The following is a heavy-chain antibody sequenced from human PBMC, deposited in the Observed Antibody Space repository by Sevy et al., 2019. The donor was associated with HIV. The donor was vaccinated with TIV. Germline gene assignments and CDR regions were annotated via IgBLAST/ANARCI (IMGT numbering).Heavy chain of an antibody. CDR2: IYPGDSES. CDR3: VRRRGNWNDPWFDT. V-gene: IGHV5-51*01. D-gene: IGHD1-20*01. J-gene: IGHJ5*02. Sequence: GECLKISCKGSGYSFATYWIGWVRQMPGQGLEWMGNIYPGDSESRYSPYFQGQVTISADRSISTAYLQWSSLKPSDTAMYYCVRRRGNWNDPWFDTWCQGTQVTVSS. CDR1: GYSFATYW.